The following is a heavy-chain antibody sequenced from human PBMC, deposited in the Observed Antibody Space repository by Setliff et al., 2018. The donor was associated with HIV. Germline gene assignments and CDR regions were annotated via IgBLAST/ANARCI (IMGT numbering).Heavy chain of an antibody. CDR2: ISTYNGNT. CDR3: ARATLSGGAYEFWTYFDY. Sequence: ASVKVSCKTSGYTFTHYAVSWVRQAPGQGLEWMGWISTYNGNTNYALKLQGRVTMTTDTSTSTAYMEMRSLRSDDTAVYYCARATLSGGAYEFWTYFDYWGQGTLVTVSS. CDR1: GYTFTHYA. V-gene: IGHV1-18*01. D-gene: IGHD3-3*01. J-gene: IGHJ4*02.